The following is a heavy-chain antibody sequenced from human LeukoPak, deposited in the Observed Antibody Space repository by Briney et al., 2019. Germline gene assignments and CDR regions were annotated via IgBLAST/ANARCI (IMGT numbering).Heavy chain of an antibody. CDR1: GFTFSSYA. D-gene: IGHD1-26*01. V-gene: IGHV3-23*01. CDR2: ISGSGGST. J-gene: IGHJ4*02. CDR3: AKVPLDKYGSYGSLPFRYYFDY. Sequence: GRSLRLSCAASGFTFSSYAMSWVRQAPGKGLEWVSAISGSGGSTYYADSVKGRFTISRDNSKNTLYLQMNSLRAEDTAVYYCAKVPLDKYGSYGSLPFRYYFDYWGQGTLVTVSS.